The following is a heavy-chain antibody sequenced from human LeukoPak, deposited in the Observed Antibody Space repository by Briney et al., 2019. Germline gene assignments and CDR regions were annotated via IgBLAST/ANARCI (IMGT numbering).Heavy chain of an antibody. Sequence: SETLSLTCTVSGGSISSYYWSWIRQPAGKGLEWIGRINTSGSTNYNPSLKSRVTISVDTSKNQFSLKLSSVTAADTAVYYCASGLGVYYDSSGYELGYWGQGTLVTVSS. D-gene: IGHD3-22*01. CDR2: INTSGST. J-gene: IGHJ4*02. CDR3: ASGLGVYYDSSGYELGY. CDR1: GGSISSYY. V-gene: IGHV4-4*07.